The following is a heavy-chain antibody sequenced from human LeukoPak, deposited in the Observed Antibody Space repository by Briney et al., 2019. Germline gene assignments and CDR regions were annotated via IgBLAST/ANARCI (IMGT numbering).Heavy chain of an antibody. D-gene: IGHD3-10*01. Sequence: SETLSLTCIVSGGSISSYYWTWIRQPPGKGLEWIGYLYYSGSTNYNPSLKSRVTISVDTSKNQFSLKVTSVTAADTAVYFCARHPPKDYYGSGSQFDYWGQGTLVTVSS. V-gene: IGHV4-59*08. CDR2: LYYSGST. CDR1: GGSISSYY. CDR3: ARHPPKDYYGSGSQFDY. J-gene: IGHJ4*02.